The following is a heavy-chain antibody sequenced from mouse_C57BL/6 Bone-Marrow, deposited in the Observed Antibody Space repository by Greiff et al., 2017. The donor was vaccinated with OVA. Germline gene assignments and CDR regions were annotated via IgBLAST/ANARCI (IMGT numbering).Heavy chain of an antibody. CDR2: IDPEDGET. Sequence: VQLKQSGAELVKPGASVKLSCTASGFNITDYYMHWVKQRPEQGLEWIGRIDPEDGETKYAPKFQGKATITADKSSNTAYLQLSSLTAEDTVVYYCARGREYGSTYWDFDVWGTGTTVTVSS. J-gene: IGHJ1*03. CDR3: ARGREYGSTYWDFDV. V-gene: IGHV14-2*01. CDR1: GFNITDYY. D-gene: IGHD1-1*01.